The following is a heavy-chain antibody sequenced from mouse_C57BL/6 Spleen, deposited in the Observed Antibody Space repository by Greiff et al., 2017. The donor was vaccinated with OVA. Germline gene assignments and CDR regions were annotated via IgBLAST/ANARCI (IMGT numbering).Heavy chain of an antibody. V-gene: IGHV1-50*01. CDR3: ARGEDYYSNSAWFAY. CDR2: IDPSDSYT. Sequence: VQLQQSGAELVKPGASVKLSCKASGYTFTSYWMQWVKQRPGQGLEWIGEIDPSDSYTNYNQKFKGKATLTVDTSSSTAYMQLSSLTSEDSAVYYCARGEDYYSNSAWFAYWGQGTLVTVSA. J-gene: IGHJ3*01. CDR1: GYTFTSYW. D-gene: IGHD2-5*01.